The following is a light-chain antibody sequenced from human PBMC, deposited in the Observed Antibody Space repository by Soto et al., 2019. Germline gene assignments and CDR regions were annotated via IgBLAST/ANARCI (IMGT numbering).Light chain of an antibody. CDR1: QSVSNTY. Sequence: ESVLTQSPGTLSLSPGERATLSCRASQSVSNTYVAWSQQKPGQAPRLVIYGGSSRAPDIPDRFSGSGSGTDFILTISRLEPEDVAVYYCQQYGSSPYTFGQGTKLEI. CDR2: GGS. CDR3: QQYGSSPYT. V-gene: IGKV3-20*01. J-gene: IGKJ2*01.